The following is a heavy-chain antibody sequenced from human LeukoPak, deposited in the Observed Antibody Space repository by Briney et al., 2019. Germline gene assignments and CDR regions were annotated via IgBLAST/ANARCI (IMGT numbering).Heavy chain of an antibody. CDR2: ISSTSSAI. V-gene: IGHV3-48*04. J-gene: IGHJ4*02. CDR1: GFTFSSYS. D-gene: IGHD3-16*01. CDR3: ARVIGSYGDSAY. Sequence: GGSLRLSCAASGFTFSSYSINWVRQAPGKGLEWVSYISSTSSAIYYADSVKGRFTISRDNARNSLYLQMNSLRAEDTAVYYCARVIGSYGDSAYWGQGTLVTVSS.